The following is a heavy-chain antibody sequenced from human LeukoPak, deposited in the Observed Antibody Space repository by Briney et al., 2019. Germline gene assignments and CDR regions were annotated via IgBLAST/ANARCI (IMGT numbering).Heavy chain of an antibody. CDR1: GFTVSSNY. J-gene: IGHJ4*02. CDR3: AREHTLRSSRGPFDY. V-gene: IGHV3-66*01. Sequence: GGSLRLSCAASGFTVSSNYMSWVRQAPGKGLEWVSVIYSGGSTYYADSVKGRFTISRDNSKNTLYLQMNSLRAEDTAVYYCAREHTLRSSRGPFDYWGQGTLVTVSS. CDR2: IYSGGST. D-gene: IGHD6-13*01.